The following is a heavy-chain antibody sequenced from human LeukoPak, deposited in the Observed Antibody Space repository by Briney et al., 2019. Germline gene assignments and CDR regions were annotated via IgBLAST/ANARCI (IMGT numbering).Heavy chain of an antibody. V-gene: IGHV4-30-4*01. Sequence: AQTLSLTCTVSGGSISSGDYSSSWIRQPPGKGLEWIGYIYYSGSTYSNPSLKSRVTISVDTSKNQFSLKLSSVTAADKDVYYCARITERMIVVPWGQGTLVTVSS. J-gene: IGHJ4*02. CDR1: GGSISSGDYS. CDR3: ARITERMIVVP. CDR2: IYYSGST. D-gene: IGHD3-22*01.